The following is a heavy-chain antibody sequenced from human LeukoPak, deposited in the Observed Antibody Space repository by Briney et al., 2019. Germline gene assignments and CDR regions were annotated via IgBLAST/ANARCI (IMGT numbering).Heavy chain of an antibody. D-gene: IGHD2-2*01. J-gene: IGHJ4*02. CDR1: GFTFDNYN. V-gene: IGHV3-21*01. Sequence: GGSLRLSCEASGFTFDNYNFNWVRQAPGKGLEWVSSISRSGVFIYYADSVQGRFTISRDNAKNSLSLQMNTLRAEDTAVYYCAKDFCSSTSCYEYGEFDYWGQGTLVTVSS. CDR2: ISRSGVFI. CDR3: AKDFCSSTSCYEYGEFDY.